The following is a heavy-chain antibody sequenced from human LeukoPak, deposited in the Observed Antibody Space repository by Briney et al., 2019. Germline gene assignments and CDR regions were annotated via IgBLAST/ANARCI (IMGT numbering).Heavy chain of an antibody. J-gene: IGHJ4*02. V-gene: IGHV4-59*08. Sequence: SETLSLTCTVSSGSISSYYWNWIRQPPGKGLEWIAYIHDTGSTNYNPSLKSRVTISMDTPEKQFSLKLTSVTAADTAIYYCARRAKDGCRPFYFDSWGQGTPVTVSS. D-gene: IGHD4/OR15-4a*01. CDR2: IHDTGST. CDR1: SGSISSYY. CDR3: ARRAKDGCRPFYFDS.